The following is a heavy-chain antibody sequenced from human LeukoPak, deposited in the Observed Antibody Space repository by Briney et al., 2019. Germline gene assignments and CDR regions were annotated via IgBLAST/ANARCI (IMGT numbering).Heavy chain of an antibody. CDR1: GGSISSYY. CDR2: IYYSGST. D-gene: IGHD6-13*01. Sequence: PSETLSLTCTVSGGSISSYYWSWIRQPPGKGLKWIGYIYYSGSTNYNPSRKSRVTISVDTSKNQFSLKLSSVTAADTAVYYCASSSAAGIDYWGQGTLVTVSS. V-gene: IGHV4-59*08. J-gene: IGHJ4*02. CDR3: ASSSAAGIDY.